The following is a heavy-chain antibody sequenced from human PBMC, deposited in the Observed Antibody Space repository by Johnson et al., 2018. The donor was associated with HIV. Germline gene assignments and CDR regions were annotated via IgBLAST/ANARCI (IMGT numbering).Heavy chain of an antibody. CDR1: RFTFDDYA. CDR2: INWDGSSP. V-gene: IGHV3-43D*03. D-gene: IGHD1-26*01. J-gene: IGHJ3*02. Sequence: VQLVESGGAVVQPGGSLRLSCATSRFTFDDYAMHWVRQAPGKGLEWVSLINWDGSSPYYADSVKGRFTISRDNAKNSLYLQMNSLRAEDTALYYCARFTERYSGSSIPHDAFDIWGQGTMVTVSS. CDR3: ARFTERYSGSSIPHDAFDI.